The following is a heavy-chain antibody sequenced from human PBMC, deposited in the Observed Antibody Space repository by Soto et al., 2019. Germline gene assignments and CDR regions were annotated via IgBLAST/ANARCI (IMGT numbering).Heavy chain of an antibody. J-gene: IGHJ5*02. V-gene: IGHV4-59*01. D-gene: IGHD3-3*01. CDR1: GGSISSYY. CDR2: IYYSGST. CDR3: ARANIRFDFWSGYEGVGDWFDP. Sequence: ETLSLTCTVSGGSISSYYWSWIRQPPGKGLEWIGYIYYSGSTNYNPSLKSRVTISVDTSKNQFSLKLSSVTAADTAVYYCARANIRFDFWSGYEGVGDWFDPWGQGTLVTVSS.